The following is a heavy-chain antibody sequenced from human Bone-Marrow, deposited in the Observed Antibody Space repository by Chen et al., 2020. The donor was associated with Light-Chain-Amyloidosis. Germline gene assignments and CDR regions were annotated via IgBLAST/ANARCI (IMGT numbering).Heavy chain of an antibody. CDR2: IYYGGTT. CDR1: GGSINDDDYY. D-gene: IGHD5-12*01. V-gene: IGHV4-30-4*01. CDR3: AKVRGYGGYAIHGFDL. Sequence: QVLLQESGPGLVKPSQTLSLTCTVSGGSINDDDYYWSWIRQPPGKGLEWIGYIYYGGTTYYHPSLKSRVTITVVTSKSQFSLNLRSLAAADTAIYCCAKVRGYGGYAIHGFDLWGQGTMVTGSS. J-gene: IGHJ3*01.